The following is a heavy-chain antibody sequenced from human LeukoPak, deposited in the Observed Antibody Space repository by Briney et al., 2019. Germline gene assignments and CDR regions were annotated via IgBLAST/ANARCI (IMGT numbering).Heavy chain of an antibody. D-gene: IGHD2-15*01. V-gene: IGHV3-23*01. CDR1: GFTLTNHG. J-gene: IGHJ4*02. Sequence: GGSLRLSCAVSGFTLTNHGVSWVRQAPGTGLGWVSIITGTGGRYYGDSVKGRFILSRDNSKNTVYMQMSSLRAEDTATYYCAKDYCRDGNCPFPFLDSWGQGTLVTVSS. CDR3: AKDYCRDGNCPFPFLDS. CDR2: ITGTGGR.